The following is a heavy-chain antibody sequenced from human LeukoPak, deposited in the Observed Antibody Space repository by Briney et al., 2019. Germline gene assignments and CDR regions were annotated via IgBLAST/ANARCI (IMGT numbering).Heavy chain of an antibody. CDR1: GGSMSSSSYY. CDR2: IYYSGST. D-gene: IGHD6-6*01. CDR3: ARSDSSSSLVLGSYHGMEV. Sequence: SETVSLPCTVSGGSMSSSSYYWVWIRQSPGKGLEWIGTIYYSGSTYYNPSLKSRVTISVDTSKNQFSLQLSSVTAADTAVYYCARSDSSSSLVLGSYHGMEVWVQGTTVTVSS. J-gene: IGHJ6*02. V-gene: IGHV4-39*01.